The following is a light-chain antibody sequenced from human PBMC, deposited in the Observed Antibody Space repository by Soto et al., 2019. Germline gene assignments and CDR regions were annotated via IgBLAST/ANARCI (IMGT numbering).Light chain of an antibody. CDR3: QQRSDWPST. CDR2: DAS. J-gene: IGKJ4*01. CDR1: QSVDSY. Sequence: EIVLTQSQATLSLSPGDRATLSCRASQSVDSYLCWYQQRPGQAPRLLIYDASNRATGIPARFSGSGSGTEFTLPISSLEPEDFAVYYCQQRSDWPSTFGGRTKVELK. V-gene: IGKV3-11*01.